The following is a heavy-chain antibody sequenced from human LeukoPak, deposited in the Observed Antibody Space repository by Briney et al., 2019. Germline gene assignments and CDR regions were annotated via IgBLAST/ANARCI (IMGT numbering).Heavy chain of an antibody. CDR1: GYIFTAYY. V-gene: IGHV1-2*02. CDR3: AREQWVDPLDY. Sequence: GASVKVSCKASGYIFTAYYMHWVRQAPGQGLEWMGWINPNSGGTNYAQKFQGRVTMTRDTSISTAYMELSRLRSDDTAVYYCAREQWVDPLDYWGQGTLVTVSS. J-gene: IGHJ4*02. CDR2: INPNSGGT. D-gene: IGHD6-19*01.